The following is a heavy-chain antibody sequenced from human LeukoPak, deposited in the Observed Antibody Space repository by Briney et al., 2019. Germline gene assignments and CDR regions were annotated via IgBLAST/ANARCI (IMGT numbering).Heavy chain of an antibody. Sequence: PSVTLSLTCTVYGGSISSYYWTWIRQPPGKGLEWIGYIFYIGTTNYNPSLKSRVTISVDTSNNQFSLKLSSVTAADTAVYYYARLSTGGYGMDVWGQGTTVTVSS. V-gene: IGHV4-59*12. J-gene: IGHJ6*02. CDR3: ARLSTGGYGMDV. CDR1: GGSISSYY. CDR2: IFYIGTT. D-gene: IGHD2/OR15-2a*01.